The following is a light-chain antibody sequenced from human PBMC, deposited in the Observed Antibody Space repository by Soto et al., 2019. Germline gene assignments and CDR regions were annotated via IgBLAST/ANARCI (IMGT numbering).Light chain of an antibody. CDR3: QQYNNWTPWT. Sequence: EIVMTQSPATLSVSQGERATLSCRASQSVSSYLAWYQQKPGQAPRLLIYGASTRATGIPAWFSGSGSGTEFTLTISSLQSEDSAVYYCQQYNNWTPWTFGQGTKVEIK. J-gene: IGKJ1*01. CDR2: GAS. CDR1: QSVSSY. V-gene: IGKV3D-15*01.